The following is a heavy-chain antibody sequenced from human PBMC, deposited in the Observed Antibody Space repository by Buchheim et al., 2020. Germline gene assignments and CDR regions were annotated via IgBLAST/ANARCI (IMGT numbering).Heavy chain of an antibody. Sequence: QVQLVESGGGVVQPGRSLRLSCAASGLTFSSYAMHWVRQAPGKGLEWVAVISYDGSNKYYADSVKGRFTISRDNSKNTLYLQMNSLRAEDTAVYYCARGQSYYDSSGYYYRNYGMDVWGQGTT. CDR2: ISYDGSNK. V-gene: IGHV3-30*04. J-gene: IGHJ6*02. CDR3: ARGQSYYDSSGYYYRNYGMDV. CDR1: GLTFSSYA. D-gene: IGHD3-22*01.